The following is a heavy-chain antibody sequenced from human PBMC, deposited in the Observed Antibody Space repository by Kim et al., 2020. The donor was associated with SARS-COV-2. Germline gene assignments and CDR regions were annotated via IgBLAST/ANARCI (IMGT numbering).Heavy chain of an antibody. D-gene: IGHD6-19*01. V-gene: IGHV4-34*01. J-gene: IGHJ4*02. Sequence: LKGRVTISVDTSKNQFSLKLSSVTAADTAVYYCARGEGLAVAGRGFYFDYWGQGTLVTVSS. CDR3: ARGEGLAVAGRGFYFDY.